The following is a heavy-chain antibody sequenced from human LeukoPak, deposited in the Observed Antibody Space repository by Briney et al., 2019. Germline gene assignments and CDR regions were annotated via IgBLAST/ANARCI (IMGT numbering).Heavy chain of an antibody. J-gene: IGHJ6*03. Sequence: GGSLRLSCTASGFTFGDYAMSWFRQAPGKGLEWVGFIRSKAYGGTTEYAASVKGRFTISRDDSKSIAYLQMNSLKTEDTAVYYCAKFRFGENNLIRYYYYYYMDVWGKGTTVTVSS. CDR1: GFTFGDYA. CDR3: AKFRFGENNLIRYYYYYYMDV. D-gene: IGHD3-10*01. CDR2: IRSKAYGGTT. V-gene: IGHV3-49*03.